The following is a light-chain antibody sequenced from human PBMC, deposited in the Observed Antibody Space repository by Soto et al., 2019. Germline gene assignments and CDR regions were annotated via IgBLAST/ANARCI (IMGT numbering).Light chain of an antibody. J-gene: IGKJ4*01. Sequence: DIVMTQSPDSLAVSLGERATINCKSSQSVLYSSNNKNYLAWYQQKPGQPPKLLNYWASTRESGVPNRFRGSGSGKDFPPIISSLQAEDVAVYYCQQYYSTPPTFGGGTKVEIK. CDR2: WAS. CDR1: QSVLYSSNNKNY. CDR3: QQYYSTPPT. V-gene: IGKV4-1*01.